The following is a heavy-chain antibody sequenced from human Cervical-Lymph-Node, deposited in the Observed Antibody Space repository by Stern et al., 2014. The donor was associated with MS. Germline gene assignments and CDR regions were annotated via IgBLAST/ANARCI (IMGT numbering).Heavy chain of an antibody. J-gene: IGHJ5*02. V-gene: IGHV5-51*01. Sequence: VQLVESGAEVKKPGESVKISCRGSGYSFTSYWIGWVRQMPGQGLEGMGSINPGDSDTHYSPSFQGQVTIPAAESISTAYLQWSSLKASDTAMYYCARRHCSSRRCGWFDPWGQGTLVTVSS. CDR3: ARRHCSSRRCGWFDP. D-gene: IGHD2-2*01. CDR1: GYSFTSYW. CDR2: INPGDSDT.